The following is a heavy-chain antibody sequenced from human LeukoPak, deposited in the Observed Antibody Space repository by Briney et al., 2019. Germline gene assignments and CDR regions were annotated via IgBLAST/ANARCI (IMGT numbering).Heavy chain of an antibody. Sequence: SQTLSLTCTVSGGSISSGGYYWSWIRQPPGKGLEWIGYIYHSGSTYYNPSLKSRVTISVDRSKNQFSLKLSSVTAADTAVYYCASSHSSYDPVAFDIWGQGTMVTVSS. CDR2: IYHSGST. V-gene: IGHV4-30-2*01. J-gene: IGHJ3*02. D-gene: IGHD5-12*01. CDR1: GGSISSGGYY. CDR3: ASSHSSYDPVAFDI.